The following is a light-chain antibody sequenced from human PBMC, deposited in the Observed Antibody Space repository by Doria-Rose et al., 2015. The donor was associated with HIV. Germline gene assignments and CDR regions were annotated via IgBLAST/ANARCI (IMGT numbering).Light chain of an antibody. Sequence: EIVMTQSPGTLSLSPGARAILSCRASQSFSSTYLAWYQQKPGQAPSLLIYDGSTRATGITDRFSASGSGTDYTLTSNRLEPEDFALYYCHQYGTSWTFGQGTKVEI. J-gene: IGKJ1*01. V-gene: IGKV3-20*01. CDR2: DGS. CDR3: HQYGTSWT. CDR1: QSFSSTY.